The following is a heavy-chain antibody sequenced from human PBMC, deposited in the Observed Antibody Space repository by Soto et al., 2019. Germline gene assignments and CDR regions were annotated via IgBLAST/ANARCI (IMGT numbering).Heavy chain of an antibody. Sequence: QVQLVQSGAEVKKAGASVKVSCKASGYTFTGYYIHWVRQAPGHGLEWMGEISPNSGGTKYAQKFQGRVTMTRYTSISTGYMELIKLSPDDTAVYYCGRGRSGELVVFYWGQGALVTVSS. CDR2: ISPNSGGT. V-gene: IGHV1-2*02. D-gene: IGHD1-7*01. CDR1: GYTFTGYY. J-gene: IGHJ4*02. CDR3: GRGRSGELVVFY.